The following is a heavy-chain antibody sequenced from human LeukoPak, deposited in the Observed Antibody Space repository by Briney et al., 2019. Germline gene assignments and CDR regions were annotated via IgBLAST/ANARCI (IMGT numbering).Heavy chain of an antibody. D-gene: IGHD2-21*02. V-gene: IGHV3-23*01. CDR2: ISGGGGST. J-gene: IGHJ4*02. CDR1: GFTFNNHA. CDR3: AKGRVVTTSPLNY. Sequence: PGGSLRLSCAASGFTFNNHAMNWVRQAPGKGLEWVSSISGGGGSTNYADSMKGRFTISRDNSKNTLSLEMNSLRADDTAVYFCAKGRVVTTSPLNYWGQGTLVTVSS.